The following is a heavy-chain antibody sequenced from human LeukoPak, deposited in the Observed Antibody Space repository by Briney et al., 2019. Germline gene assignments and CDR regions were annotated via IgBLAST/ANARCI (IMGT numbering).Heavy chain of an antibody. CDR2: IYYSGST. Sequence: PSETLSLTCTVSGGSISSSSYYWGWIRQPPGKGLEWIGSIYYSGSTYYNPSLKSRVTISVGTSKNQFSLKLSSVTAADTAVYYCARGGGPWFGELQLGTNWFDPWGQGTLVTVSS. J-gene: IGHJ5*02. CDR3: ARGGGPWFGELQLGTNWFDP. V-gene: IGHV4-39*07. D-gene: IGHD3-10*01. CDR1: GGSISSSSYY.